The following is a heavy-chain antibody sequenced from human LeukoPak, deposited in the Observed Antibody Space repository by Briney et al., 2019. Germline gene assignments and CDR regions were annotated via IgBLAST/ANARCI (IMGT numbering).Heavy chain of an antibody. CDR1: GFTFSSYG. Sequence: GGSLRLSCAASGFTFSSYGIHWVRQAPGKGLEWVSFIRYDGTYKYYADSVKGRFTISRDNSKSTLYLQMNSLRVEDTAVYYCARDPYSGNLGPTYYYYMDVWGKGTTVTVSS. J-gene: IGHJ6*03. CDR2: IRYDGTYK. D-gene: IGHD1-26*01. CDR3: ARDPYSGNLGPTYYYYMDV. V-gene: IGHV3-30*02.